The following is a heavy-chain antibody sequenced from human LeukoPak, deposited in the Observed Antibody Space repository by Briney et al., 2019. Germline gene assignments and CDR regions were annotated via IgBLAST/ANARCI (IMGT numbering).Heavy chain of an antibody. V-gene: IGHV4-34*01. Sequence: SETLSLTCAVYGGSFSGYYWSWIRQPPGKGLEWIGEINHSGSTNYNPSLKSRVTISVDTSKNQFSLKLSSVTAADTAVYYCARHSYNWNDGYYFDYWGQGTLVTVSS. CDR1: GGSFSGYY. CDR2: INHSGST. D-gene: IGHD1-20*01. J-gene: IGHJ4*02. CDR3: ARHSYNWNDGYYFDY.